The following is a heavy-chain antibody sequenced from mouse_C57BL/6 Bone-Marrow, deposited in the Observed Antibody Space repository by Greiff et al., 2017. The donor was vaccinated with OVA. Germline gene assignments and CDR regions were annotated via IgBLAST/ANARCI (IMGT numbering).Heavy chain of an antibody. CDR1: GFTFSDFY. CDR3: ARDASGYYLFYAMDY. V-gene: IGHV7-1*01. Sequence: EVMLVESGGGLVQSGRSLRLSCATSGFTFSDFYMEWVRQAPGKGLEWIAASRNKANDYTTEYSASVKGRFIVSRDTAPIILYLQMNALRAEDTAIYYCARDASGYYLFYAMDYWGQGTSVTVSS. D-gene: IGHD2-3*01. J-gene: IGHJ4*01. CDR2: SRNKANDYTT.